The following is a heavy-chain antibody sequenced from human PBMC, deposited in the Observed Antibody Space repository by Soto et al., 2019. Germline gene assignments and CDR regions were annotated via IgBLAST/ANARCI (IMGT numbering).Heavy chain of an antibody. CDR2: IYHTGTT. Sequence: SETLSLTCTVSGASVSSGGHYWSWIRQPPGEGLEWIAYIYHTGTTDYNPSLKRRVTISVDLSKNQFSLRLSSVTAADTAVYYCARDRSETSNSFDAFDIWGQGTMVTVSS. D-gene: IGHD1-1*01. V-gene: IGHV4-61*08. J-gene: IGHJ3*02. CDR1: GASVSSGGHY. CDR3: ARDRSETSNSFDAFDI.